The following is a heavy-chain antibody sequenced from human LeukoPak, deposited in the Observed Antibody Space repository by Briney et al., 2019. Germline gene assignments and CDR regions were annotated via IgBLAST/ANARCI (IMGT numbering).Heavy chain of an antibody. Sequence: ASVKDSCKASGCSFNHYDINWVRPAAGQARAWMGRMDAHSGDTDYAQKFRGRVIMTKNNSINTAHFEFSSLISEDTAVYYWARSRRGYYMDVWGRGTTVTVSS. CDR2: MDAHSGDT. CDR1: GCSFNHYD. J-gene: IGHJ6*03. V-gene: IGHV1-8*01. CDR3: ARSRRGYYMDV.